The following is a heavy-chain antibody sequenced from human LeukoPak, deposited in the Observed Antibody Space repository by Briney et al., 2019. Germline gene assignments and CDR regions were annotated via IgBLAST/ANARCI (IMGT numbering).Heavy chain of an antibody. CDR1: GYTFTSYD. CDR3: ARGVSGVTPP. D-gene: IGHD4-23*01. V-gene: IGHV1-18*01. CDR2: INTNNGNT. J-gene: IGHJ5*02. Sequence: ASVKVSCKTSGYTFTSYDIGWVRQAPGQGPEWLGWINTNNGNTHYAQSLQDRVTLTTDTSTSTAYMELRSLKSDDTAVYYCARGVSGVTPPWGQGTLVSVSS.